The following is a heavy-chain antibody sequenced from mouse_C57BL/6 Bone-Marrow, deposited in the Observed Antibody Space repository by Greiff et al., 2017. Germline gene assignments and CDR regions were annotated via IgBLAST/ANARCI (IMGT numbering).Heavy chain of an antibody. J-gene: IGHJ1*03. V-gene: IGHV1-64*01. Sequence: QVQLQQPGAELVKPGASVKLSCKASGYTFTSYWMHWVKQRPGQGLEWIGMIHPNSGSTNYNEKFKSKATLTVDKSSSTAYMQLSSLTSEDSAVYYCARGMGRSVLRYWYFDVWGTGTTVTVSS. D-gene: IGHD1-2*01. CDR3: ARGMGRSVLRYWYFDV. CDR2: IHPNSGST. CDR1: GYTFTSYW.